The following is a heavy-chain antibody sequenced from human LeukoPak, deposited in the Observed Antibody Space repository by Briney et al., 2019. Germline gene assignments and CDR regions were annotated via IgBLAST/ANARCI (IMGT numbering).Heavy chain of an antibody. CDR1: GFTFSWYA. J-gene: IGHJ4*02. CDR2: IKEDASEK. Sequence: PGGSLRLSCAASGFTFSWYAMSWVRQAPGKGLEWVATIKEDASEKYYADSVRGRITISRDNAKNSLYLQMNSLRAEDTAVYYCARLSVSGSSPFDYWGQGTLVTVSS. V-gene: IGHV3-7*03. D-gene: IGHD3-10*01. CDR3: ARLSVSGSSPFDY.